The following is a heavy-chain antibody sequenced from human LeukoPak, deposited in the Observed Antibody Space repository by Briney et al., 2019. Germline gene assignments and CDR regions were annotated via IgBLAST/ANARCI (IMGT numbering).Heavy chain of an antibody. CDR2: IIPLMGTS. D-gene: IGHD4-23*01. V-gene: IGHV1-69*13. Sequence: ASVKVSCKASGGTFRSYALSWVRQAPGQGLEWMGGIIPLMGTSDHAQKFEGRLAISADESTSTGYMELGNLTSEDTAVYYCATHSLDHSRGYSDYWGQGTLVIVSS. CDR1: GGTFRSYA. J-gene: IGHJ4*02. CDR3: ATHSLDHSRGYSDY.